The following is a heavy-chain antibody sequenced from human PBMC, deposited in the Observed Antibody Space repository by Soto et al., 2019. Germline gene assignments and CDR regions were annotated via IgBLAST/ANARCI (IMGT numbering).Heavy chain of an antibody. CDR2: IYYSGST. J-gene: IGHJ4*02. Sequence: SETLCLTYTVSGGSISSYYWSWIRQPPGKGLEWIGYIYYSGSTNYNPSLKSRVTISVDTSKNQFSLKLSSVTAADTAVYYCARGGDSIFDYWGQGTLVTVS. D-gene: IGHD4-17*01. V-gene: IGHV4-59*08. CDR3: ARGGDSIFDY. CDR1: GGSISSYY.